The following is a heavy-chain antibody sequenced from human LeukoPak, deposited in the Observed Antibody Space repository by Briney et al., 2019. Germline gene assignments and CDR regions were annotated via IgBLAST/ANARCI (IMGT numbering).Heavy chain of an antibody. CDR2: IYHSGST. Sequence: PSGTLSLTCAVSGGSISSSNWWSWVRQPPGKGLEWIGEIYHSGSTNYNPSLKSRVTISVDKSKNQFSLKLSSVTAADTAVYYCARDPRSYASPDAFDIWGQGTMVTVSS. V-gene: IGHV4-4*02. CDR1: GGSISSSNW. D-gene: IGHD3-10*01. CDR3: ARDPRSYASPDAFDI. J-gene: IGHJ3*02.